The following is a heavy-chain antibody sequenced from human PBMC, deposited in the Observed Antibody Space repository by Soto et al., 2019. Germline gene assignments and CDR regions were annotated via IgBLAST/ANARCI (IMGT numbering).Heavy chain of an antibody. CDR3: ARVVALEYCSSTSCNEPYFDS. V-gene: IGHV1-69*13. D-gene: IGHD2-2*01. J-gene: IGHJ4*02. CDR1: GGTFSSYA. CDR2: IIPIFGTA. Sequence: SVKVSCKASGGTFSSYAISWVRQAPGQGLEWMGGIIPIFGTANYAQKFQGRVTITADESTSTAYMELSSLRSEDTAVYYCARVVALEYCSSTSCNEPYFDSGGQGTLVTVP.